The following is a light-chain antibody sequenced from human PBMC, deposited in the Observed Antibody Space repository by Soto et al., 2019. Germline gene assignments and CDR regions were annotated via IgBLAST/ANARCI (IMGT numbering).Light chain of an antibody. CDR2: DAS. Sequence: DIQMTQSPSTLSASVGDRVTVTCRASQTIGSWLAWYQQKPGRAPNLLIYDASNLETGVPSRFSGSGSGTHFTLTISSLQPEDIATYHCQQYNNLPLTFGGGTKVDIK. CDR3: QQYNNLPLT. CDR1: QTIGSW. V-gene: IGKV1-33*01. J-gene: IGKJ4*01.